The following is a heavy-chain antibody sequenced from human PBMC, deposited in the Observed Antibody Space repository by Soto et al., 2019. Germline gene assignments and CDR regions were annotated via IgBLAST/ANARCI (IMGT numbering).Heavy chain of an antibody. CDR1: GFTFSTYS. CDR3: AREGINNYNEYYFNS. V-gene: IGHV3-21*01. D-gene: IGHD4-4*01. CDR2: ISGSGNYT. Sequence: GGSLRLSCAASGFTFSTYSMNWVRQAPGKGLEWVSSISGSGNYTHYADFLRGRFTISRDNAKTSLYLQMNSLRAEDTAVYYCAREGINNYNEYYFNSWGQGTVVTVSS. J-gene: IGHJ4*02.